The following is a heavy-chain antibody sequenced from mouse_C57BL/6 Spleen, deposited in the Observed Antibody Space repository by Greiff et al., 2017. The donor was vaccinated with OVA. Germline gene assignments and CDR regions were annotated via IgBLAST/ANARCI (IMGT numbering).Heavy chain of an antibody. CDR2: IYPGSGST. Sequence: VQLQQPGAELVKPGASVKMSCKASGYTFTSYWITWVKQRPGQGLEWIGDIYPGSGSTNYNEKFKSKATLTVDTSSSTAYMQLSSLTSEDSAVYYCARTGISTGERDSAMDYWGQGTSVTVSS. J-gene: IGHJ4*01. D-gene: IGHD1-2*01. CDR1: GYTFTSYW. CDR3: ARTGISTGERDSAMDY. V-gene: IGHV1-55*01.